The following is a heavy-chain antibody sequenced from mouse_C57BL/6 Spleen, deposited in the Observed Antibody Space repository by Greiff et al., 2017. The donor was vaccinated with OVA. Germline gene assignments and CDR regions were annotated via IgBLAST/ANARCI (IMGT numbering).Heavy chain of an antibody. D-gene: IGHD2-3*01. Sequence: EVKVEESGGGLVKPGGSLKLSCAASGFTFSDYGMHWVRQAPEKGLEWVAYISSGSSTIYYADTVKGRFTISRDNAKNTLFLQMTSLRSEDTAMYYCARDGYYPYYAMDYWGQGTSVTVSS. CDR3: ARDGYYPYYAMDY. V-gene: IGHV5-17*01. J-gene: IGHJ4*01. CDR1: GFTFSDYG. CDR2: ISSGSSTI.